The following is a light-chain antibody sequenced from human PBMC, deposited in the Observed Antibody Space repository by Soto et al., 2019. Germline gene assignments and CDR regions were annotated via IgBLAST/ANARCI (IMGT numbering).Light chain of an antibody. J-gene: IGKJ2*02. CDR2: DAS. CDR1: QDIKNY. CDR3: QHYDSVPCT. Sequence: DIQLTQSPSSLSASVGDRVTITCQASQDIKNYLIWYQQKAGEAPNLLIYDASPLGTGVSARFSGSGSGTEFSLTITTLQPEDIATYYCQHYDSVPCTFGQGTRLEI. V-gene: IGKV1-33*01.